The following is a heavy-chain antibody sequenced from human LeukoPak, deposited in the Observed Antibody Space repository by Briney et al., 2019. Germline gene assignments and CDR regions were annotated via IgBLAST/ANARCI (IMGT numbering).Heavy chain of an antibody. CDR3: ARDFQTTWFDP. Sequence: SETLSLTCTVSGGSLSSYHWSWLRQPPGKGLEWIGYVYYSGSTNYNPSLKSRVTISVDTSKNQFSLKVSSVTAADTAMYYCARDFQTTWFDPWGQGTLVTVSS. CDR1: GGSLSSYH. J-gene: IGHJ5*02. D-gene: IGHD1-1*01. CDR2: VYYSGST. V-gene: IGHV4-59*01.